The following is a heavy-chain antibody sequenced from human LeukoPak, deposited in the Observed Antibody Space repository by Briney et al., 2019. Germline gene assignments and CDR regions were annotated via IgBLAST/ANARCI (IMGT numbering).Heavy chain of an antibody. CDR2: INHSGST. Sequence: SETLSLTCAVYGGSFSGYYWSWIRQPPGKGLEWIGEINHSGSTNYNPSLKSRVTISVDTSKNQFSLKLSSVTAADTAVYYCARADDYSYYFDYWGQGTLVTVSS. D-gene: IGHD4-11*01. V-gene: IGHV4-34*01. J-gene: IGHJ4*02. CDR3: ARADDYSYYFDY. CDR1: GGSFSGYY.